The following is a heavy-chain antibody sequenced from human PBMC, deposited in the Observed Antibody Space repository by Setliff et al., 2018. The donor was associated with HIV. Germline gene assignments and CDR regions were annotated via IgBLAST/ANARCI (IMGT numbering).Heavy chain of an antibody. Sequence: GGSLRLSCAASGFTFSDYYMSWIRQAPGKGLEWVSFISSSNSSYTNYADSVKGRFTISRDNAKNSLYLQMNSLRADDTAVYYCARDSSPAVSYSRGWYFDLWGRGTLVTAPQ. CDR2: ISSSNSSYT. CDR3: ARDSSPAVSYSRGWYFDL. J-gene: IGHJ2*01. D-gene: IGHD1-26*01. V-gene: IGHV3-11*06. CDR1: GFTFSDYY.